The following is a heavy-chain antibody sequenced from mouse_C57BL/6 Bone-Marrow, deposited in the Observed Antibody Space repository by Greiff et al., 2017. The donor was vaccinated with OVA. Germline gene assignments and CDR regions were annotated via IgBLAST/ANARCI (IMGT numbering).Heavy chain of an antibody. Sequence: EVMLVESGGGLVKPGGSLKLSCAASGFTFSVYGMHWVRQAPEKGLEWVAYISSGSSTIYYADTVKGRFTISRDNAKNTLFLQMTSLRAEDTAMYYCATNSVEGYFDVWGTGTTVTVSS. V-gene: IGHV5-17*01. CDR3: ATNSVEGYFDV. CDR1: GFTFSVYG. J-gene: IGHJ1*03. CDR2: ISSGSSTI.